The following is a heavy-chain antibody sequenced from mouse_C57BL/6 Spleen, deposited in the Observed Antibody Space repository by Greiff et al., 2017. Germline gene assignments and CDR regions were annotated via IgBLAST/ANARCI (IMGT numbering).Heavy chain of an antibody. V-gene: IGHV1-55*01. D-gene: IGHD1-1*01. CDR1: GYTFTSYW. J-gene: IGHJ3*01. Sequence: QVQLQQPGAELVKPGASVKMSCKASGYTFTSYWITWVKQRPGQGLEWIGDIYPGSGSTNYNEKFKSKATLTVDTSSSTAYMQLSSLTSEDSAVYYGAREGTGSSYFAYWGQGTLVTVSA. CDR3: AREGTGSSYFAY. CDR2: IYPGSGST.